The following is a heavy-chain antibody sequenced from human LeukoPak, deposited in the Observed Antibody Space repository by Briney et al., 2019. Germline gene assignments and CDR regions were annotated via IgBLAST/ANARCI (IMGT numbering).Heavy chain of an antibody. CDR1: GFTFSGSA. CDR2: IRSKANSYAT. J-gene: IGHJ6*02. CDR3: TRLSTGYYGMDV. Sequence: PGGSLRLSCAASGFTFSGSAMHWVRQASGKGLEWVGRIRSKANSYATAYAASVKGRFTISRDDSKNTAYLQMNSLKTEDTAVYYCTRLSTGYYGMDVWGQGTTVTVSS. D-gene: IGHD6-25*01. V-gene: IGHV3-73*01.